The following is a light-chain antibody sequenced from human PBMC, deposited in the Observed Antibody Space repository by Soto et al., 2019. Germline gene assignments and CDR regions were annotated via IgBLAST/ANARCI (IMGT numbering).Light chain of an antibody. V-gene: IGKV3-20*01. J-gene: IGKJ3*01. CDR2: GAS. CDR3: QQFGSSPGFT. CDR1: QSINNRY. Sequence: EIVLTQSPGTISLSPGERATLSCRASQSINNRYLAWYQQKPGQATRLLIYGASSRATGIPDRFIGSGSGTDFTLTISRLEAEDFAVYYCQQFGSSPGFTFVHGTKVDIK.